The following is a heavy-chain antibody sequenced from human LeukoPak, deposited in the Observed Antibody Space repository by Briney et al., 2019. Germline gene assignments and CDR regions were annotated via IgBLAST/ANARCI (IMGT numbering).Heavy chain of an antibody. D-gene: IGHD3-10*01. J-gene: IGHJ4*02. CDR2: ISGSGTTK. CDR1: GFTFSDYY. Sequence: GRSLRLSCAASGFTFSDYYVTWIRQAPGKGLEWVSYISGSGTTKYYAGSVEGRFTVSRDNAKNSLFLQMNSLRSEDTAVYYCARDPYHYASENWGQGTLVTVSS. V-gene: IGHV3-11*04. CDR3: ARDPYHYASEN.